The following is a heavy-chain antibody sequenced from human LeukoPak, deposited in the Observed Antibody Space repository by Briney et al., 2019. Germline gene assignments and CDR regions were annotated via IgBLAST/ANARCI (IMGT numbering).Heavy chain of an antibody. CDR2: ISSSSSYI. D-gene: IGHD6-6*01. CDR1: GFTFSSYS. J-gene: IGHJ3*02. CDR3: ARLASDDAFDI. Sequence: GGSLRLSCAASGFTFSSYSMNWVRQAPGKGLEWVSSISSSSSYIYYADSVKGRFTISRDNAKSSLYLQMNSLRAEDTAVYYCARLASDDAFDIWGQGTTVTVSS. V-gene: IGHV3-21*01.